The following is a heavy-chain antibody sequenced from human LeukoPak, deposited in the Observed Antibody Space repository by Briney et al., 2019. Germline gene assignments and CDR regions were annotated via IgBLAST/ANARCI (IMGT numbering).Heavy chain of an antibody. V-gene: IGHV1-2*02. Sequence: ASVKVSCKASGYTFTSYDINWVRQATGQGLEWMGWINPNSGGTNYAQKFQGRVTMTRDTSISTAYMELSRLRSDDTAVYYCASSDYYDSSGPDYWGQGTLVTVSS. J-gene: IGHJ4*02. CDR3: ASSDYYDSSGPDY. CDR1: GYTFTSYD. CDR2: INPNSGGT. D-gene: IGHD3-22*01.